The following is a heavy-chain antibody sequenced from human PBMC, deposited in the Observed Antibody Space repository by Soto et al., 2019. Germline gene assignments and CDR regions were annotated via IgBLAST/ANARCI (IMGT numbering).Heavy chain of an antibody. V-gene: IGHV1-18*01. D-gene: IGHD2-2*01. CDR3: ARDRGIVVVPAALHNWFDP. CDR2: ISAYNGNT. CDR1: GYTFTSYG. Sequence: ASVKVSCKASGYTFTSYGISWVRQAPGQGLEWMGWISAYNGNTNYAQKLQGRVTVTTDTSTSTAYMELRSLRSDDTAVYYCARDRGIVVVPAALHNWFDPWGQRTLVTVSS. J-gene: IGHJ5*02.